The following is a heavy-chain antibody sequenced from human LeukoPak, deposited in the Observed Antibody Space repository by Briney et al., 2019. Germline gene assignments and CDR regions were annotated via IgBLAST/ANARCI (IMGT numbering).Heavy chain of an antibody. CDR3: ARDRAKGATKDYYYYYMDV. D-gene: IGHD1-26*01. Sequence: SQTLSLTCAISGDSVSSNIAAWNWIRQSPSRGLEWLGRTYYRSKWYNDYAISVKSRIIINPDTSKNQFSLQLNSVTPEDTAVYYCARDRAKGATKDYYYYYMDVWGKGTTVTVSS. V-gene: IGHV6-1*01. J-gene: IGHJ6*03. CDR1: GDSVSSNIAA. CDR2: TYYRSKWYN.